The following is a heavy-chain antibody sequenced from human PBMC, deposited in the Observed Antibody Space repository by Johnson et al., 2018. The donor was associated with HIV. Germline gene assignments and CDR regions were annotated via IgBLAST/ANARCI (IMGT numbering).Heavy chain of an antibody. V-gene: IGHV3-30*18. CDR3: AKDAGIAVAEGAFDI. J-gene: IGHJ3*02. D-gene: IGHD6-19*01. CDR2: ISYDGSNK. Sequence: RQAPGKGLEWVSVISYDGSNKNYADSVKGRFTISRDNSKNTLYLQMSSLRTEDTAVYYCAKDAGIAVAEGAFDIWGQGTMVTVSS.